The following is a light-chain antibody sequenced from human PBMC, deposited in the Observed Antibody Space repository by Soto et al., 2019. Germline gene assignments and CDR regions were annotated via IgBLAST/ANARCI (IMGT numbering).Light chain of an antibody. V-gene: IGKV1-5*01. CDR3: QLYNRNTWS. J-gene: IGKJ1*01. CDR2: DVS. CDR1: QSITTW. Sequence: DIQMTQSPSTVSAYVGDSVTITCRASQSITTWLAWYQQRPGKAPKLLIYDVSSLQSGVPSRFSGSGSGTEFTLTISSLQPDDFATYFCQLYNRNTWSFGPGTKVDIK.